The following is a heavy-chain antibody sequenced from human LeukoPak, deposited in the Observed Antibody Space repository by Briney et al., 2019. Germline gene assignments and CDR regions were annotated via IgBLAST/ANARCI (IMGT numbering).Heavy chain of an antibody. CDR2: ISGSGGST. Sequence: GGSLRLSCAASGFTFSSYGMSWVRQAPGKGLEWVSAISGSGGSTYYADSVKGRFTISRDNSKNTLYLQMNSLRAEDTAVHYCAKYQNYYGSGSYSFDYWGQGTLVTVSS. D-gene: IGHD3-10*01. J-gene: IGHJ4*02. CDR1: GFTFSSYG. V-gene: IGHV3-23*01. CDR3: AKYQNYYGSGSYSFDY.